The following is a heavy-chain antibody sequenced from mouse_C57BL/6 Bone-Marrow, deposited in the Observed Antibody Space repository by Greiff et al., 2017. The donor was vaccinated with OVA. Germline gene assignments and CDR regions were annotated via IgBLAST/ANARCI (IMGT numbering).Heavy chain of an antibody. CDR1: GFTFSSYC. CDR2: ISSGGSYT. Sequence: EVKLVESGGDLVKPGGSLKLSCAASGFTFSSYCMSWVRQTPDKRLEWVATISSGGSYTYYPDSVKGRFTIARDNAKNTLYLQMSSLKSEDTAMYYSARHYYGSSYYWGQGTTLTVSS. D-gene: IGHD1-1*01. CDR3: ARHYYGSSYY. V-gene: IGHV5-6*01. J-gene: IGHJ2*01.